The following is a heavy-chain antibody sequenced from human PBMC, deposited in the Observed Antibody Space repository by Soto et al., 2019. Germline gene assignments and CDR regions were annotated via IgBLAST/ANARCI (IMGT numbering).Heavy chain of an antibody. D-gene: IGHD3-16*01. CDR3: ARDVGAGGVFDY. V-gene: IGHV3-30-3*01. CDR1: GFTFSSYA. Sequence: QVQLVESGGGVVQPGRSLRLSCAASGFTFSSYAMHWVRQAPGKGLEWVAVISYDGSNKYYADSVKGRFTISRDNSKNTLYLRMNSLRAEDTAVYYCARDVGAGGVFDYWGQGTLVTVSS. CDR2: ISYDGSNK. J-gene: IGHJ4*02.